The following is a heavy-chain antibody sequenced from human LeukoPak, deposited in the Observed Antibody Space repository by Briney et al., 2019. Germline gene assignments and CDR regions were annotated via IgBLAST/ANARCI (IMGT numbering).Heavy chain of an antibody. CDR2: IRYDGTNK. CDR1: GFTFSSYE. Sequence: GGSLRLSCAASGFTFSSYEMNWVRQAPGKGLEWVAFIRYDGTNKNYADSVKGRFTISRDNSKNTLYLQMNSLRAEDTAVYYCAKARTRGYSYGSFDYWGQGTLVTVSS. CDR3: AKARTRGYSYGSFDY. D-gene: IGHD5-18*01. V-gene: IGHV3-30*02. J-gene: IGHJ4*02.